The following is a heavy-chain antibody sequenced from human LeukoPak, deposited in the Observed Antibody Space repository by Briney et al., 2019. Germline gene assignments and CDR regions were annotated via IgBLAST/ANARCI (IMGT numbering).Heavy chain of an antibody. CDR1: GYTFTGYY. CDR2: INPNSGGT. CDR3: ARDFGTFGVVVATGLDY. Sequence: ASVKVSCKASGYTFTGYYMHWVRQAPGQGLEWMGWINPNSGGTNYAQKFQGRVTMTRDTSISTGYMDLSRLISDDTAVYYCARDFGTFGVVVATGLDYWGQGTPVTVSS. J-gene: IGHJ4*02. D-gene: IGHD3-3*01. V-gene: IGHV1-2*02.